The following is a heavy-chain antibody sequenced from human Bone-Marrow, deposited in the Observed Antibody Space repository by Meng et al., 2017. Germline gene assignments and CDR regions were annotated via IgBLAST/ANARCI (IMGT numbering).Heavy chain of an antibody. D-gene: IGHD4-23*01. J-gene: IGHJ4*02. CDR1: GFPFSNAW. V-gene: IGHV3-15*01. CDR3: TRADYGGKGV. CDR2: IKSKTDGGTT. Sequence: GESLKISCAASGFPFSNAWMSWVRQAPGQGLEWVGRIKSKTDGGTTDYAAPVKGRFTISRDDSKNTLYLQMNSLKTEDTAVYYCTRADYGGKGVWGQGTLVTVSS.